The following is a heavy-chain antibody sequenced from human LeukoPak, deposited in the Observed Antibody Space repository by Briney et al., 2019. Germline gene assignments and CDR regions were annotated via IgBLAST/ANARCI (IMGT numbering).Heavy chain of an antibody. D-gene: IGHD3-16*01. CDR1: GFTFSNYA. J-gene: IGHJ4*02. CDR3: ARDWGY. V-gene: IGHV3-23*01. CDR2: ISGSGDST. Sequence: PGGSLRHSWAASGFTFSNYAMNWVRQAPGKGLEWVSGISGSGDSTFYADSVKGRFTISRDNSKNTLYLQMDSLRVEDTAVYYCARDWGYWGQGTLVTVSS.